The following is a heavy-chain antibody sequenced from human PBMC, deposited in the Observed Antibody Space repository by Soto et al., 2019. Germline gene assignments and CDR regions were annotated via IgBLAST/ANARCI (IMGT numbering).Heavy chain of an antibody. J-gene: IGHJ4*02. CDR2: ISSSSSAI. CDR1: GFTFSSYS. CDR3: VRQNWDSYFSYFDS. Sequence: PGGSLRLSCAASGFTFSSYSMNWVRQAPGKGLEWISYISSSSSAIYYADTVRGRFTGSRDNAKNSLYLQMNSLRVEDAAVYYCVRQNWDSYFSYFDSWGQGTLVTVS. V-gene: IGHV3-48*01. D-gene: IGHD2-21*01.